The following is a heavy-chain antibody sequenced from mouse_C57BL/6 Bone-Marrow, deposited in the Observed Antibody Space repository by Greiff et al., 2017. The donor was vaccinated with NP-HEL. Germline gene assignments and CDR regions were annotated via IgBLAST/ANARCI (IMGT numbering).Heavy chain of an antibody. CDR3: ARHVTDD. J-gene: IGHJ4*01. CDR2: ISHGGGST. V-gene: IGHV5-12*01. Sequence: EVKVVESGSELVQPGASLKLSCAASGFTFSDYYMYWVRQTPGKSLEWVAYISHGGGSTYYTDNVKGRVTLSRDKANNTLYLQMSRLTSEDTAMYYCARHVTDDWGKGTSVTVSS. CDR1: GFTFSDYY. D-gene: IGHD2-12*01.